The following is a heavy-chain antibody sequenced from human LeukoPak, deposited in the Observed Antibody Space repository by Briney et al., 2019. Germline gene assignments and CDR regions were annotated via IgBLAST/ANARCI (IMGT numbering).Heavy chain of an antibody. CDR3: AREMFDP. V-gene: IGHV3-30*03. CDR2: ISYDGSNK. J-gene: IGHJ5*02. Sequence: EGSLRLSCAASGFPFSSYGMHWVRQAPGKGLEWVAVISYDGSNKYYADSVKGRFTISRDNSKNTLYLQMNSLRAEDTAVYYCAREMFDPWGQGTLVTVSS. CDR1: GFPFSSYG.